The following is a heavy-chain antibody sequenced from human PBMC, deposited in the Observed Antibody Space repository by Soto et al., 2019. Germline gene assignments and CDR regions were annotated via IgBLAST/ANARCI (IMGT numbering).Heavy chain of an antibody. V-gene: IGHV4-39*01. CDR3: ARFISGSYYNYYGMDV. Sequence: PSETLSLTCTVSGGSISSSSYYWGWIRQPPGKGLEWIGSIYYSGSTYYNPSLKSRVTISVDTSKNQFSLKLSSVTAADTAVYYCARFISGSYYNYYGMDVWGQGTTVTSP. D-gene: IGHD1-26*01. CDR1: GGSISSSSYY. J-gene: IGHJ6*02. CDR2: IYYSGST.